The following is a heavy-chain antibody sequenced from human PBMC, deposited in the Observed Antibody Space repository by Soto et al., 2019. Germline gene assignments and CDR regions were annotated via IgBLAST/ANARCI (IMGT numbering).Heavy chain of an antibody. D-gene: IGHD2-21*02. Sequence: GGSLRLSCAASGFTFSSYAMRWVRQTPGKGLEWVALVSFDGTNQYYADSVKGRFTISRGNFKNTLFLQMHSLRAEDTALYYCARTLHGDSTGAFDYWGLGTLVTVSS. J-gene: IGHJ4*02. V-gene: IGHV3-30-3*01. CDR3: ARTLHGDSTGAFDY. CDR2: VSFDGTNQ. CDR1: GFTFSSYA.